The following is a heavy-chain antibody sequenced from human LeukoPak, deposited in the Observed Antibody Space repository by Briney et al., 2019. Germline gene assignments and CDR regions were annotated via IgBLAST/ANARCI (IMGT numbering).Heavy chain of an antibody. CDR3: ARGYCGGDCYPEIDY. V-gene: IGHV1-46*01. J-gene: IGHJ4*02. CDR1: GYTFTSYY. Sequence: ASVKVSCKASGYTFTSYYMHWVRQAPGQGLEWMGIINPSGGSTSYAQKFQGRVTMTRDMSTSTVYMELSSLRSEDTAVYYCARGYCGGDCYPEIDYWGQGTLVTVSS. D-gene: IGHD2-21*02. CDR2: INPSGGST.